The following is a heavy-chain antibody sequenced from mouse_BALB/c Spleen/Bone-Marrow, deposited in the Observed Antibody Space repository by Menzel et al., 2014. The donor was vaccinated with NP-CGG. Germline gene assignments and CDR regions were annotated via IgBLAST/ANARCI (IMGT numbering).Heavy chain of an antibody. J-gene: IGHJ3*01. CDR3: ARGVRGYDGFAY. CDR1: GYTFTSYW. CDR2: INPSTGYT. V-gene: IGHV1-7*01. D-gene: IGHD2-2*01. Sequence: VKLQESGAELAKPGASVKMSCKAFGYTFTSYWMHWVKQRPGQGLEWIGYINPSTGYTEYNQKFKDKATLTADKSSSTAYMQLSSLTSEDSAVYYCARGVRGYDGFAYWGQGTLVTVSA.